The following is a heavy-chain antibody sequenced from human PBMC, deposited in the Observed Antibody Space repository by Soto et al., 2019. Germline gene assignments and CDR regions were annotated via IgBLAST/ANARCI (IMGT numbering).Heavy chain of an antibody. CDR1: GFTFSRYW. CDR2: IKQDGSEK. Sequence: EVQLVESGGGLVQPGGSLRLACAASGFTFSRYWMSWVRQAPGKGPEWVANIKQDGSEKYYVDSVKGRFTISRDNSKNSLYLQMNGLRADDTAVYYCARLPYTGRYSDWYFDLWGRGTLVIVSS. V-gene: IGHV3-7*03. D-gene: IGHD1-26*01. CDR3: ARLPYTGRYSDWYFDL. J-gene: IGHJ2*01.